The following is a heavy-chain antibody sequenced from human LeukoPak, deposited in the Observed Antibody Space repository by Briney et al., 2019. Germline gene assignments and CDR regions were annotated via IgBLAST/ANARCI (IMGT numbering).Heavy chain of an antibody. CDR1: GFTFSSHG. D-gene: IGHD4-17*01. V-gene: IGHV3-30*18. CDR3: AKWSGDYPSYYLDY. CDR2: ISYDGSKN. J-gene: IGHJ4*02. Sequence: GGSLSLSCAASGFTFSSHGMHWVRQAPGKGLEWVAVISYDGSKNYYAESVKGRFTISRDNAMNTLYLQMNSLRAEDTAVYYCAKWSGDYPSYYLDYWGQGTLVTVSS.